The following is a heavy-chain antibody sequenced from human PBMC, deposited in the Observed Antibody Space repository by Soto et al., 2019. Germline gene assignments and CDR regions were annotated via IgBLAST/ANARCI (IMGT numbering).Heavy chain of an antibody. CDR2: ISGSGGST. V-gene: IGHV3-23*01. CDR1: GFTFSSYA. D-gene: IGHD2-2*01. J-gene: IGHJ6*03. CDR3: AKYVVPAAMSTYYMDV. Sequence: GGSLRLSCAASGFTFSSYAMSWVRQAPGKGLEWVSAISGSGGSTYYADSVKGRFTISRDNSKNTLYLQMNSLRAEDTAVYYCAKYVVPAAMSTYYMDVWGKGTTVTVSS.